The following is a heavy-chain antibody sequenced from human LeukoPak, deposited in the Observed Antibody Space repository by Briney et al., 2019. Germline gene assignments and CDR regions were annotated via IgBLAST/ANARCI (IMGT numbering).Heavy chain of an antibody. V-gene: IGHV1-8*02. CDR2: MNPNSGNT. CDR3: ARGIRTMVRGVSRYYYYMDV. Sequence: ASVKVSCKASGYTFTGYYMHWVRQAPGQGLEWMGWMNPNSGNTGYAQKFQGRVTMTRNTSISTAYMEPSSLRSEDTAVYYCARGIRTMVRGVSRYYYYMDVWGKGTTVTISS. J-gene: IGHJ6*03. D-gene: IGHD3-10*01. CDR1: GYTFTGYY.